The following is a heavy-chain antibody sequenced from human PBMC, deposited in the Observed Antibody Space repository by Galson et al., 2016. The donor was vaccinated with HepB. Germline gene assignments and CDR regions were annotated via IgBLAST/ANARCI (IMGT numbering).Heavy chain of an antibody. J-gene: IGHJ4*02. CDR3: ARHRLNLHPESRGSFWSGPTRRGPQTEFDY. Sequence: SETLSLTCTVSGGSIFSSDYYWGWIRQPPGKGLEWIGSVYYTGSTYYNPSLKSRGAISVDTSNNQFSLKVNSMTAADTAVYYCARHRLNLHPESRGSFWSGPTRRGPQTEFDYWGQGTLVTASS. V-gene: IGHV4-39*01. CDR1: GGSIFSSDYY. CDR2: VYYTGST. D-gene: IGHD3-3*01.